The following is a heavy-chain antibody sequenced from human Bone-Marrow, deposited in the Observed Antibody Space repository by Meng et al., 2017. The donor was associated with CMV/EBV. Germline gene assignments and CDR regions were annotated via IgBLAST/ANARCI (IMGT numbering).Heavy chain of an antibody. Sequence: GGSLRLSCAVSEFTFSSYAMSWVRQAPGKGLEWVSAISGSGGSTYYADSVKGRFTISRDNSKNTLYLQMNSLRAEDTAVYYCAKEGGIVVVPAEIDYWGQGTLVTVSS. CDR2: ISGSGGST. J-gene: IGHJ4*02. CDR1: EFTFSSYA. CDR3: AKEGGIVVVPAEIDY. V-gene: IGHV3-23*01. D-gene: IGHD2-2*01.